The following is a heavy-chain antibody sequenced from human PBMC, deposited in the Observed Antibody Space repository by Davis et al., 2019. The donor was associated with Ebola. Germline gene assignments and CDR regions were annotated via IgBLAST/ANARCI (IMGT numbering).Heavy chain of an antibody. Sequence: GGSLRLSCKGSGYYFTSYWISWVRQMPGKGLEWMGIIYPGDSDTRYSPSFEGQVTISVDRSISTAYLQWSSLKASDIAMYYCARQESLYGSSDYWGQGTLVTVSS. CDR1: GYYFTSYW. J-gene: IGHJ4*02. CDR2: IYPGDSDT. CDR3: ARQESLYGSSDY. V-gene: IGHV5-51*01. D-gene: IGHD2/OR15-2a*01.